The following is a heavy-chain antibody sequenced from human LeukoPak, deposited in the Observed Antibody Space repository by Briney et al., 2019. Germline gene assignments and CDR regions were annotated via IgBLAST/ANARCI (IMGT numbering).Heavy chain of an antibody. CDR1: GFTFSSYG. CDR3: AKVSATGGYFDY. CDR2: ISYDGSNK. J-gene: IGHJ4*02. V-gene: IGHV3-30*18. D-gene: IGHD7-27*01. Sequence: GVLRLSCAASGFTFSSYGVHWVRQAPGKGLEWVAVISYDGSNKYYADSVKGRFTISRDNSKNTLYLQMNSLRAEDTAVYYCAKVSATGGYFDYWGQGTLVTVSS.